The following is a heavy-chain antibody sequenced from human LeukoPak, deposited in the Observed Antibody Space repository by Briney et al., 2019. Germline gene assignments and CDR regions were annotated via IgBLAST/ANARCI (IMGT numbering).Heavy chain of an antibody. CDR1: GGSISSYY. J-gene: IGHJ4*02. Sequence: KPSETLSLTCSVSGGSISSYYWTWIRQPAEKGLEWIGHIYTSGSTNYNPSLKSRVTMSLDTSKNQFSPKLSSVTAADTAVYYCARDKGGWFYFDYWGQGTLVTVSS. V-gene: IGHV4-4*07. D-gene: IGHD6-19*01. CDR2: IYTSGST. CDR3: ARDKGGWFYFDY.